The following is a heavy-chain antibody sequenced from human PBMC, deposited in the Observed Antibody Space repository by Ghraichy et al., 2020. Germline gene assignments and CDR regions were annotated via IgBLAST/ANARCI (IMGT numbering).Heavy chain of an antibody. CDR1: GGSFSGYY. CDR3: ARKGRLGVPS. CDR2: INHSGST. J-gene: IGHJ4*02. D-gene: IGHD3-16*01. Sequence: SETLSLTCAVYGGSFSGYYWSWIRQPPGKGLEWIGEINHSGSTNYNPSLKSRVTISVDTSKNQFSLKLSSVTAADTAVYYCARKGRLGVPSWGQGTLVTVSS. V-gene: IGHV4-34*01.